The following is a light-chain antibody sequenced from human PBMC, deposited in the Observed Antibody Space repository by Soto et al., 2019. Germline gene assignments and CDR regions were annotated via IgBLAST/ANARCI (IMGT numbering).Light chain of an antibody. CDR3: QHYNSYSEA. CDR2: KAS. V-gene: IGKV1-5*03. CDR1: QSISRY. Sequence: DIQLTQSPSSLSASVGARVPITCRASQSISRYLNWYQQKPGKAPKLLIYKASTLKSGVPSRFSGSGSGTEFTLTISSLQPDDFATYYCQHYNSYSEAFGQGTKVDI. J-gene: IGKJ1*01.